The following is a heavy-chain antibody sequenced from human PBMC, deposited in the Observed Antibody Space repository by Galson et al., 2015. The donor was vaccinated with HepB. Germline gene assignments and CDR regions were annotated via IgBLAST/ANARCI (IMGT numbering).Heavy chain of an antibody. CDR1: GFTFSDYA. CDR3: TRGLHGSGSFSD. V-gene: IGHV3-74*01. J-gene: IGHJ1*01. CDR2: IQRDGVTT. D-gene: IGHD3-10*01. Sequence: SLRLSCAVSGFTFSDYAMHWVRQVPGKGLLWVSRIQRDGVTTKYADTMRGRFATSRDNAKNTLYLQMTSLRAEDTAVYYCTRGLHGSGSFSDWGQGTLVTVSS.